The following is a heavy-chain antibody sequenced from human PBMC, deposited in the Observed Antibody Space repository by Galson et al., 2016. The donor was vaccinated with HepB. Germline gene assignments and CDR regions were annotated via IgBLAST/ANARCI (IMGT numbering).Heavy chain of an antibody. CDR1: GFTFSRYA. Sequence: SLRLSCAASGFTFSRYAMTWVRQAPGKGLEWVSGLSGSGAQTYYADSVKGRFTISRDNSKNTLYLQMNSLGVEDTAVYYCAKDYVGGSYLLTQFDYWGQGTLVTVSS. V-gene: IGHV3-23*01. CDR3: AKDYVGGSYLLTQFDY. J-gene: IGHJ4*02. CDR2: LSGSGAQT. D-gene: IGHD3-16*02.